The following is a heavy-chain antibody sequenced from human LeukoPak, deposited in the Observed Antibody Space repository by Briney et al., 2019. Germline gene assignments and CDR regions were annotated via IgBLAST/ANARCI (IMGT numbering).Heavy chain of an antibody. D-gene: IGHD3-16*02. V-gene: IGHV4-34*01. CDR1: GGSFSGYY. CDR2: INHSGST. J-gene: IGHJ1*01. Sequence: SETLSLTCAVYGGSFSGYYWSWIRQPPGKGLEWIGEINHSGSTNYNPSLKSRVTISVDTSKNQFSLKLSSVTAADTAVYYCARGSRDYIWGSYRYTLAEYLQHWGQGTLVTVSS. CDR3: ARGSRDYIWGSYRYTLAEYLQH.